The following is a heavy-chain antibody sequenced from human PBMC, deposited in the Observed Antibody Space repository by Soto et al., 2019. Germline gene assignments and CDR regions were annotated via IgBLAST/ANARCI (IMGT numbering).Heavy chain of an antibody. Sequence: PGGSLRLSCAASGFTFSSYGMHWVRQAPGKGLEWVAVIWYDGSNKYYADSVKGRFTISRDNSKNTLYLQMNSLRAEDAAVYYCARGPALYYYCGMDVWGQGTTVTVSS. V-gene: IGHV3-33*01. CDR3: ARGPALYYYCGMDV. CDR1: GFTFSSYG. CDR2: IWYDGSNK. J-gene: IGHJ6*02.